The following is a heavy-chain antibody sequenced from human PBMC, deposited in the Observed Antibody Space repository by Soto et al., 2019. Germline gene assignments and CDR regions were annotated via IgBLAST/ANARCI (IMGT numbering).Heavy chain of an antibody. V-gene: IGHV2-5*02. Sequence: SGPTLVNPTQTLTLTCTFSGFSLSTSGVGVGWIRQPPGKALEWLALIYWDDDKRYSPSLKSRLTITKDTSKNQVVLTMTNMDPVDTATYYCAHSTGYDYIWGSYRHGLYNWFDPWGQGTLVTVSS. CDR1: GFSLSTSGVG. J-gene: IGHJ5*02. CDR3: AHSTGYDYIWGSYRHGLYNWFDP. CDR2: IYWDDDK. D-gene: IGHD3-16*02.